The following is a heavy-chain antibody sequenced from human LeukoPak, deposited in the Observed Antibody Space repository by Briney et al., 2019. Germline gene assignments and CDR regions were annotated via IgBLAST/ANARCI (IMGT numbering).Heavy chain of an antibody. V-gene: IGHV3-23*01. CDR2: ISGSGGNT. CDR3: ARESQGIDY. J-gene: IGHJ4*02. CDR1: GFTFSNYA. Sequence: GGSLRLSCAASGFTFSNYAMNWVRQAPGKGLESISAISGSGGNTYYAVSVKGRFTISRENVKSSLYLQMNSLRAGDTGVYYCARESQGIDYWGQGTLVTVSS.